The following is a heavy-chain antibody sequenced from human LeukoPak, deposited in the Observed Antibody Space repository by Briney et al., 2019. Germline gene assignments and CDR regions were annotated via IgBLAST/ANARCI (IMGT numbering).Heavy chain of an antibody. CDR3: AKEDNWNYYYYGMDG. D-gene: IGHD1-20*01. CDR2: ISYDGSNK. V-gene: IGHV3-30*18. Sequence: GRSLRLSCAASGFTFSSYGMHWVRQAPGKGLEWVAVISYDGSNKYYADSVKGRFTISRDNSKNTLYLQMNSLRAEDTAVYYCAKEDNWNYYYYGMDGWGQGTTVTVSS. J-gene: IGHJ6*02. CDR1: GFTFSSYG.